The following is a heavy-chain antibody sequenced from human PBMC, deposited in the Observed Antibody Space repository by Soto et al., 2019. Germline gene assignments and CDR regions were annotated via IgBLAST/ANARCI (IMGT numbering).Heavy chain of an antibody. V-gene: IGHV1-2*04. Sequence: AASVKVSCKASGYTFTGYYMHWVRQAPGQGLEWMGWINPNSGGTNYAQKFQGWVTMTRDTSISTAYMELSRLRSDDTAVYYCAREDYDYVWGSYRSPFKFDYWGQGTLVTVSS. CDR1: GYTFTGYY. D-gene: IGHD3-16*02. CDR2: INPNSGGT. J-gene: IGHJ4*02. CDR3: AREDYDYVWGSYRSPFKFDY.